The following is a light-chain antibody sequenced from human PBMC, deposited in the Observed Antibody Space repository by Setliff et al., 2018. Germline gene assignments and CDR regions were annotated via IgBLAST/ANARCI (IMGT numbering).Light chain of an antibody. Sequence: QSALSQPASVSGSPGQSITISCTGTSSDVGDYDSVSWYQQHPGKAPKLMIYEVSNRPSGVSNRFSGSKSANAASLTISGLQAEDEADYYCTSYTRSDSYVFGTGTKVT. J-gene: IGLJ1*01. CDR3: TSYTRSDSYV. CDR2: EVS. V-gene: IGLV2-14*01. CDR1: SSDVGDYDS.